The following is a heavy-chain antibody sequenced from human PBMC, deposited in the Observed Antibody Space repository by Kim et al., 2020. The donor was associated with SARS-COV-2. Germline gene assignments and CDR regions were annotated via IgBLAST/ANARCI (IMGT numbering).Heavy chain of an antibody. D-gene: IGHD6-13*01. J-gene: IGHJ6*02. CDR3: ARKYWYSSSWYYYYYGMDV. CDR2: INHSGST. CDR1: GGSFSGYY. Sequence: SETLSLTCAVYGGSFSGYYWSWIRQPPGKGLEWIGEINHSGSTNYNPSLKSRVTISVDTSKNQFSLKLSSVTAADTAVYYCARKYWYSSSWYYYYYGMDVWGQGTTVTVSS. V-gene: IGHV4-34*01.